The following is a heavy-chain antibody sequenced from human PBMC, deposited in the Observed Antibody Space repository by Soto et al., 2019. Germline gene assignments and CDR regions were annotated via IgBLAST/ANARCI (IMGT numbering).Heavy chain of an antibody. Sequence: GGSLRLSCAASGFTVSSNYMSWVRQAPGKGLEWVSVIYSGGSTYYADSVKGRFTISRDNSKNTLYLQMNSLRAEDTAVYYCARAELWSKRSYYYYGMDVWGQGTTVTVSS. V-gene: IGHV3-53*01. J-gene: IGHJ6*02. D-gene: IGHD5-18*01. CDR1: GFTVSSNY. CDR2: IYSGGST. CDR3: ARAELWSKRSYYYYGMDV.